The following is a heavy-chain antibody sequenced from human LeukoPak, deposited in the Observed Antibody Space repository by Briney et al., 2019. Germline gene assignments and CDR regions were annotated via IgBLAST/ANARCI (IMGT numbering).Heavy chain of an antibody. Sequence: PSETLSLTCSVSGGSISSSTYYWSWIRQPPGKGLEWIGHIYYSGSTSYNPSLKSRVTISVDTSKNQFSLKLSSVTAADTAVYYCARYSSSGLEYWGQGTLVTVSS. V-gene: IGHV4-61*01. J-gene: IGHJ4*02. D-gene: IGHD6-19*01. CDR1: GGSISSSTYY. CDR2: IYYSGST. CDR3: ARYSSSGLEY.